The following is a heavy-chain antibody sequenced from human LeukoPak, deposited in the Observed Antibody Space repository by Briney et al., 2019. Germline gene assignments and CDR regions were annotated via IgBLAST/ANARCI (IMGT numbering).Heavy chain of an antibody. V-gene: IGHV1-69*13. J-gene: IGHJ4*02. CDR1: GGTFSSDV. D-gene: IGHD3-3*01. CDR2: IIPILGTP. Sequence: SVKVSCKASGGTFSSDVISWVRQVPGQGLEWMGGIIPILGTPNHAQKFQGRLTITADGSTTTAYMELSSLRSEDTAIYYCARGGTNDFWKDSWGQGTLVTVSS. CDR3: ARGGTNDFWKDS.